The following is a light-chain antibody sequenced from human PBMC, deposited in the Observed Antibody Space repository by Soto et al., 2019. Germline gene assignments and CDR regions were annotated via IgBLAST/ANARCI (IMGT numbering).Light chain of an antibody. CDR1: RTDGDGHDY. J-gene: IGLJ1*01. Sequence: QSVLTQPASVSGSPGPSIAISCIGVRTDGDGHDYVSWYQQHPGQAPQLIIYDVYNRPSGVSDRFSGSKSGNTASLVISGLQAEDEADYFCTSYTASSPFYVFGAGTKVTDL. V-gene: IGLV2-14*03. CDR2: DVY. CDR3: TSYTASSPFYV.